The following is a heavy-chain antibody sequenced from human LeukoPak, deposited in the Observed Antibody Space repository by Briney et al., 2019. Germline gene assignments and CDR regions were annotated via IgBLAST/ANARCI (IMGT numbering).Heavy chain of an antibody. V-gene: IGHV3-23*01. D-gene: IGHD3-22*01. CDR3: AKDVSSGYYDHFDY. CDR1: GLTFDIYS. Sequence: GGSLRLSCEASGLTFDIYSMSWVRQAPGKGLEWVADISNSGGITMYADSVKGRFTISRDNSKNTVYLQMNSLRAEDTAVYYCAKDVSSGYYDHFDYWGQGTLVTVSS. CDR2: ISNSGGIT. J-gene: IGHJ4*02.